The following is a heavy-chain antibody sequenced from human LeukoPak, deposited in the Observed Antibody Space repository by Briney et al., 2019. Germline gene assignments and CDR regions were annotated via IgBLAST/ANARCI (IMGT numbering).Heavy chain of an antibody. V-gene: IGHV1-2*02. CDR3: ARVSRGLLWFGEHGY. CDR1: GYTFTGYY. CDR2: INPNSGGT. D-gene: IGHD3-10*01. J-gene: IGHJ4*02. Sequence: ASVKVSCKASGYTFTGYYMHWVRQAPGQGLEWMGWINPNSGGTNYAQKFQGRVTMTRDTSISTAYMELSRLRSDDTAVYYCARVSRGLLWFGEHGYWGQGTLVTVSS.